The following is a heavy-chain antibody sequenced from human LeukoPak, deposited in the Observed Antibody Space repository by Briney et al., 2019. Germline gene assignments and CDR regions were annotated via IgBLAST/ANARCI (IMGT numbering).Heavy chain of an antibody. J-gene: IGHJ4*02. CDR2: IYSSGST. CDR3: ATSEGGGFFDY. V-gene: IGHV4-39*02. D-gene: IGHD4-23*01. CDR1: GASISGSGYY. Sequence: SETLSLTCAVSGASISGSGYYWGWIRQPPGKGLEWIGNIYSSGSTHYNPSLQSRVTISIDTSKNHFSLKLRSVSAADTAIYYCATSEGGGFFDYWGQGTPVTVSS.